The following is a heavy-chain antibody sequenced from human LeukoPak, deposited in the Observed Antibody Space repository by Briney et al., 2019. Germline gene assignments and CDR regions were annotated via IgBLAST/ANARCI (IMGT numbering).Heavy chain of an antibody. J-gene: IGHJ5*02. V-gene: IGHV3-48*03. Sequence: GGSLRLSCAASGFTFSSYDMNWDRQAPGKGLEWVSSISSGGYTIYYADSVKGRFTISRDNAKNSLFLQMNSLRAEDTAVYYCARVRGYSGYVLGYWLDPWGQGTLVTVSS. CDR2: ISSGGYTI. CDR1: GFTFSSYD. D-gene: IGHD5-12*01. CDR3: ARVRGYSGYVLGYWLDP.